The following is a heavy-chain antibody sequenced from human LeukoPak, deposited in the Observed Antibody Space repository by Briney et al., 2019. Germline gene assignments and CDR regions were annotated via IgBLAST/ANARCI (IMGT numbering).Heavy chain of an antibody. J-gene: IGHJ4*02. CDR1: GDSVSSSSSA. Sequence: SQTLSLTCAISGDSVSSSSSAWSWIRQSPSRGLEWLGRTYYRSKWNHDYAESVKSRITINPGTSKNEFSLQLNSVTPEDTAVYYCARNLRPDFDYWGQGTLVTVSS. CDR3: ARNLRPDFDY. CDR2: TYYRSKWNH. V-gene: IGHV6-1*01.